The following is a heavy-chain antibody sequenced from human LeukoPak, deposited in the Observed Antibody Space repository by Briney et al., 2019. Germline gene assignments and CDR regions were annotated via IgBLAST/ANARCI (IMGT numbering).Heavy chain of an antibody. Sequence: ASVKVSCKASGYTFTGYYMHWVRQAPGQGLEWMGWINPNSGGTNYAQKFQGRVTMTRGTSISTAYMELSRLRSDDTAVYYCARDTYYDFWSGYYVSYYYYMDVWGKGTTVTVSS. CDR3: ARDTYYDFWSGYYVSYYYYMDV. J-gene: IGHJ6*03. V-gene: IGHV1-2*02. CDR2: INPNSGGT. CDR1: GYTFTGYY. D-gene: IGHD3-3*01.